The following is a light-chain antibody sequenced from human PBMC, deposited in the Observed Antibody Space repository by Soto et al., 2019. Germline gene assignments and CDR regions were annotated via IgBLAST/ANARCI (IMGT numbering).Light chain of an antibody. CDR2: TAA. J-gene: IGKJ4*01. V-gene: IGKV1-39*01. CDR1: QSISNY. CDR3: QQSYGTPLT. Sequence: DMEMTQSPSSLSASVADRVTITCRASQSISNYLNWYQHKPGKVPKLLIYTAASLQSGVPTRFSGSGSETDFTLTINSLQPEDFATYYCQQSYGTPLTFGGGTKIEI.